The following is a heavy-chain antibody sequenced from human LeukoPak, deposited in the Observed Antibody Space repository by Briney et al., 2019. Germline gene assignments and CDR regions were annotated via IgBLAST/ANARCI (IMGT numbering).Heavy chain of an antibody. CDR3: ASSSYDILTGYYLGY. CDR2: INHSGST. D-gene: IGHD3-9*01. Sequence: PSETLSLTCAVYGGSFSGYYWSWIRQPPGKGLEWIGEINHSGSTNYNPSLKGRVTISVDTSKSQFSLKLSSVTAADTAVYYCASSSYDILTGYYLGYWGQGTLVTVSS. CDR1: GGSFSGYY. V-gene: IGHV4-34*01. J-gene: IGHJ4*02.